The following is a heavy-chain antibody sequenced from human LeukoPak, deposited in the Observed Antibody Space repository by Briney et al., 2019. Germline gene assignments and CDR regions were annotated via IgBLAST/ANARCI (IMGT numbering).Heavy chain of an antibody. CDR2: IKQDGSEK. CDR3: ARAGGSSWGDF. D-gene: IGHD1-26*01. J-gene: IGHJ4*02. Sequence: GGSLRLSCAASGFTFSSYWMTWVRQAPGKGLEWVATIKQDGSEKYYVDSVKGRFTISRDNAKNSLFLQMNSLRVEDTAVYYCARAGGSSWGDFWGQGALVTVSS. CDR1: GFTFSSYW. V-gene: IGHV3-7*01.